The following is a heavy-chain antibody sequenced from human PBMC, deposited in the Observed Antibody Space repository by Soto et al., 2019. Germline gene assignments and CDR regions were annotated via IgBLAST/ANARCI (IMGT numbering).Heavy chain of an antibody. Sequence: SVKVSCKASGGTFISYTISWVRQAPGQGLEWMGRIIPILGIANYAQKFQGRVTITADKSTSTAYMELSSLRSEDTAVYYCARVPRLRFRGRNWFDPWGQGTLVTVSS. CDR1: GGTFISYT. CDR2: IIPILGIA. J-gene: IGHJ5*02. CDR3: ARVPRLRFRGRNWFDP. V-gene: IGHV1-69*02. D-gene: IGHD3-3*01.